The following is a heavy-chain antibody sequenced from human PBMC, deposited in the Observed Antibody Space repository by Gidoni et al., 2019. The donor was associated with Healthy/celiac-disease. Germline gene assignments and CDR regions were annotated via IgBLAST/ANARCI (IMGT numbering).Heavy chain of an antibody. V-gene: IGHV3-9*01. CDR3: AKDKADYYDSSGYVDY. J-gene: IGHJ4*02. CDR2: ISWNSGSI. CDR1: GFTFADYA. D-gene: IGHD3-22*01. Sequence: EVQLVESGGGLVQPGRSLRLSCEASGFTFADYAMHWVRQAPGKGLEWVSGISWNSGSIGYADSVKGRFTISRDNAKNSLYLQMNSLRAEDTDLYYCAKDKADYYDSSGYVDYWGQGTLVTVSS.